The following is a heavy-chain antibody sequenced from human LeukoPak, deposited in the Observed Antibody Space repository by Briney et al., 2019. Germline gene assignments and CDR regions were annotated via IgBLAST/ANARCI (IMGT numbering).Heavy chain of an antibody. D-gene: IGHD3-22*01. CDR1: GGSISSYY. CDR3: ARAYPRYDSSGYYGY. V-gene: IGHV4-59*01. Sequence: SETLSLTCTVSGGSISSYYWSWIRQPPGKGLEWIGYIYYSGSTNYNPSLKSRVTISVDTSKNQCSLKLSSVPAADTAVYYCARAYPRYDSSGYYGYWGQGTLVTVSS. J-gene: IGHJ4*02. CDR2: IYYSGST.